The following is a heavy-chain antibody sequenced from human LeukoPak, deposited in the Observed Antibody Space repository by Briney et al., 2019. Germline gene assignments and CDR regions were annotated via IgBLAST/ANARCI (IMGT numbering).Heavy chain of an antibody. CDR3: ARFRIITMVRGVYYYYCGMDV. J-gene: IGHJ6*02. V-gene: IGHV4-34*01. D-gene: IGHD3-10*01. CDR2: INHSGST. CDR1: GGSFSGYY. Sequence: PSETLSLTCAVHGGSFSGYYWSWIRHPPGKGLEWIGEINHSGSTNYNPSLKSRVTISVDTSKNQFSLKLSSVTAADTAVYYCARFRIITMVRGVYYYYCGMDVWGQGTTVTVSS.